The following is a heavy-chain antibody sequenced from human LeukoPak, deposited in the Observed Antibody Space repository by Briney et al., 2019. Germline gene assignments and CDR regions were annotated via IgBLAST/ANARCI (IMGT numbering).Heavy chain of an antibody. CDR2: ISGSGGST. CDR1: GFTFSSYA. Sequence: PGGSLRLSCAASGFTFSSYAMSWVRQAPGKGLEWVSAISGSGGSTYYADSVKGRFTISRDNSKNTLYLQMNSLRAEDTAVYYCAKLSGGWFGDGMNWFDPWGQGTLVTVSS. V-gene: IGHV3-23*01. D-gene: IGHD3-10*01. CDR3: AKLSGGWFGDGMNWFDP. J-gene: IGHJ5*02.